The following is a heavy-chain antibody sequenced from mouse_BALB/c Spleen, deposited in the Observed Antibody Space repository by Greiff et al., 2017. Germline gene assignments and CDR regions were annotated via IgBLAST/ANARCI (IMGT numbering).Heavy chain of an antibody. D-gene: IGHD3-3*01. Sequence: VQLMESGGDLVKPGRSLTLSCAVSGFTFSSDCLSWVRQTPDKKLEWVANISSGGSYTYYPDSVKGRFTITRDTAKNPQYLQMSSLTTEDTAMYYCARQAYTGVIARGYLDFWGAGTTVTVSS. CDR1: GFTFSSDC. V-gene: IGHV5-6*01. J-gene: IGHJ1*01. CDR3: ARQAYTGVIARGYLDF. CDR2: ISSGGSYT.